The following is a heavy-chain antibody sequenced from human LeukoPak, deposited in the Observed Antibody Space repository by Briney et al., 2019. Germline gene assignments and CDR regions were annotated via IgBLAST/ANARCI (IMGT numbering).Heavy chain of an antibody. V-gene: IGHV4-59*08. CDR3: ARRDSSGWYYFDY. CDR1: GGSISSYY. CDR2: IYYSRST. J-gene: IGHJ4*02. D-gene: IGHD6-19*01. Sequence: SETLSLTCTVSGGSISSYYWSWIRQPPGKGLEWIGYIYYSRSTNYNPSLKSRVTISVDTSKNQFSLKLSSVTAADTAVYYCARRDSSGWYYFDYWGQGTLVTVSS.